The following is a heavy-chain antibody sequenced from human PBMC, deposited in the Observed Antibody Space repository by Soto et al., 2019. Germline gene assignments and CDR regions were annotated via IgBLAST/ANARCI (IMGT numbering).Heavy chain of an antibody. V-gene: IGHV1-18*01. CDR3: ARDPIRQYSSGWYDYYGMDV. CDR1: GYTFTSYG. D-gene: IGHD6-19*01. J-gene: IGHJ6*02. CDR2: ISAYNGNT. Sequence: ASAKVSCKASGYTFTSYGISWVRQAPGQGREWMGWISAYNGNTNYAQKLQGRVTMTTDTSTSTAYMELRSLRSDDTAVYYCARDPIRQYSSGWYDYYGMDVWGQGTTVTVSS.